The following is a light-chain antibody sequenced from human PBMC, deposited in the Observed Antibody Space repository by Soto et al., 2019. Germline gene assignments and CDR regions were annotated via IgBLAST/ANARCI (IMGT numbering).Light chain of an antibody. CDR1: QGINNW. J-gene: IGKJ5*01. V-gene: IGKV1-12*01. Sequence: DIQMTQSPSSVSSSVVYRVTITCLSSQGINNWLAWYQQKPGKAPELLIYAVSYLQSGVPSRFSGSGSGTNFTLTISSLEPEDFAVYYCQQRRSWQVTFGQGTRLEIK. CDR2: AVS. CDR3: QQRRSWQVT.